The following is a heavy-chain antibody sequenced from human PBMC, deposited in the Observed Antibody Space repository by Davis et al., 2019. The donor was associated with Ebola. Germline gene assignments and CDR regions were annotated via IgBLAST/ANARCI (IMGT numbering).Heavy chain of an antibody. D-gene: IGHD3-10*01. J-gene: IGHJ6*04. CDR1: GYTFPTYW. CDR3: ARHEAGSYYYGMDV. Sequence: GESLKISCTGSGYTFPTYWIGWVRQKPGKGLEWMGIIYPADSETRYSPSFQGQVTISADKSISTAYLQWSSLKASDTAMYYCARHEAGSYYYGMDVWGKGTTVTVSS. V-gene: IGHV5-51*01. CDR2: IYPADSET.